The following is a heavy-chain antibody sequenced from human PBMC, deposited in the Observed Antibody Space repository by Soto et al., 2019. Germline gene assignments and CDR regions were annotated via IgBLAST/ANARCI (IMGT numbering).Heavy chain of an antibody. CDR1: GFCFSNYC. J-gene: IGHJ4*02. V-gene: IGHV3-7*01. CDR2: IKQDVSQQ. Sequence: XVCLRLSCAASGFCFSNYCMTWVRQAPGKGLEWVANIKQDVSQQYYGDSVKGRFTISRDNSRDSLYLQMNSLRDDDTAVYYCARDITRTRTSDVMTGIFDLWGQGTLVTVSS. D-gene: IGHD3-3*01. CDR3: ARDITRTRTSDVMTGIFDL.